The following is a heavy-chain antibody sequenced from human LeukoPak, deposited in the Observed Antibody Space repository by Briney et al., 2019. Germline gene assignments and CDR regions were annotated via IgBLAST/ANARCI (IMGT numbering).Heavy chain of an antibody. J-gene: IGHJ4*02. CDR3: AKDRRNIAAAGIDY. CDR1: GFTFSSYG. D-gene: IGHD6-13*01. Sequence: GRSLRLSCAASGFTFSSYGMHWVRQAPGKGLEWVAVISYDGSNKYYADYVKGRFTISRDNSKNTLYLQMNSLRAEDTAVYYCAKDRRNIAAAGIDYWGQGTLVTVSS. CDR2: ISYDGSNK. V-gene: IGHV3-30*18.